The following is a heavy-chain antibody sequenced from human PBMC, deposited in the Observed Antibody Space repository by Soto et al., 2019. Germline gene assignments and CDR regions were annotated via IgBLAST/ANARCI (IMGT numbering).Heavy chain of an antibody. V-gene: IGHV1-18*01. CDR3: ARGPVGYSSSWYVLPYAFDI. J-gene: IGHJ3*02. CDR2: ISAYNGNT. Sequence: GASVKVSCKASGYTFTSYGISCVRQAPGQGLEWLGWISAYNGNTNYAQKLQGRVTMTTDTSTSTAYMELRSLRSDDTAVYYCARGPVGYSSSWYVLPYAFDIWGQGTMVTVSS. D-gene: IGHD6-13*01. CDR1: GYTFTSYG.